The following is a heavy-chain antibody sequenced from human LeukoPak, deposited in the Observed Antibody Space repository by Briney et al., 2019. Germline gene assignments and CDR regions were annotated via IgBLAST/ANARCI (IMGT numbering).Heavy chain of an antibody. V-gene: IGHV1-18*01. D-gene: IGHD4-17*01. CDR1: GYTFTTYG. J-gene: IGHJ4*02. Sequence: ASVKVSCKASGYTFTTYGISWVRQAPGQGLEWMGWISTYNTNSSYAQKLQGRVTMTTDTSASTAYMELRSLRSDDTAVYYCARTTVTTYYFDYWGQGTLVTVSS. CDR3: ARTTVTTYYFDY. CDR2: ISTYNTNS.